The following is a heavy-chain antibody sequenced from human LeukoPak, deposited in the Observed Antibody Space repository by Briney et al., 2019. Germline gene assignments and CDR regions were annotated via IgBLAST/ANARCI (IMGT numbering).Heavy chain of an antibody. D-gene: IGHD1-26*01. CDR1: GYTFAKYW. V-gene: IGHV5-51*01. J-gene: IGHJ3*02. CDR2: IYPGDSDT. CDR3: ARRVGGTTSRAFDI. Sequence: GESLKISCQASGYTFAKYWIGWVRQMPGKGLEWMGIIYPGDSDTRYGPSFQGQVTISVDKSINTAYLQWSSLKASDTAMYYCARRVGGTTSRAFDIWGQGTMVSVSS.